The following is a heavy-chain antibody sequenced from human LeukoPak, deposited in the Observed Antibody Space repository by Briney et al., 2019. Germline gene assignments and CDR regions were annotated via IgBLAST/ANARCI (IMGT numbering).Heavy chain of an antibody. CDR3: ARLVGTTLWGYAMDV. CDR2: INHSGTT. Sequence: PSETLSLTCGVNGGSSSGYYWSWIRQPPGKGLEWIGEINHSGTTNYSPSLKSRVIMSVDASKKYFSLRLTSVTAADTAVYYCARLVGTTLWGYAMDVWGKGTTVVVSS. V-gene: IGHV4-34*01. D-gene: IGHD1-1*01. CDR1: GGSSSGYY. J-gene: IGHJ6*04.